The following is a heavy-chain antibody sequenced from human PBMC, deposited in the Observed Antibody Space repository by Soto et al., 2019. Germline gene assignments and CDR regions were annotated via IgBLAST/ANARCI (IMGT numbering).Heavy chain of an antibody. V-gene: IGHV1-24*01. CDR1: GYTLTELS. CDR2: FDPEDGET. J-gene: IGHJ3*02. CDR3: ATGPYGDYTRFDAFDI. Sequence: ASVKVSCKVSGYTLTELSMHWVRQAPGKGLEWMGGFDPEDGETIYAQKFQGRVTMTEDTSTDTAYMELSSLRSEDTAVYYCATGPYGDYTRFDAFDIWGQGTMVTVSS. D-gene: IGHD4-17*01.